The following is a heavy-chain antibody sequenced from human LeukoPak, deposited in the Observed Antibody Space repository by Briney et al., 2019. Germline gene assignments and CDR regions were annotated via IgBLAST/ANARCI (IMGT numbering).Heavy chain of an antibody. CDR1: GGSFSGYY. CDR2: INHSEST. D-gene: IGHD3-16*02. CDR3: ARRTYDYVWGSHRKRAFDI. J-gene: IGHJ3*02. V-gene: IGHV4-34*01. Sequence: SETLSLTCAVYGGSFSGYYWSWIRQPPGKGLEWIGEINHSESTNYNPSLKSRVTISVDTSKNQFSLKLSSVTAADTAVYYCARRTYDYVWGSHRKRAFDIWGQGTMVTVSS.